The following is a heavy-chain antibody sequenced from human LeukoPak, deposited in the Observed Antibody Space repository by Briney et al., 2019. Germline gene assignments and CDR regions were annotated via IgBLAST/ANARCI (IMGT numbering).Heavy chain of an antibody. D-gene: IGHD6-6*01. CDR1: GGSISSHY. J-gene: IGHJ6*03. Sequence: KPSETLSLTCTVSGGSISSHYWSWIRQPPGKGLEWIGYIYYSGSTNYNPSLKSRVTISVDTSKNQFSLKLSSVTAADTAVYYCATAISIAARTEGYYYYYMDVWGKGTTVTVSS. CDR2: IYYSGST. CDR3: ATAISIAARTEGYYYYYMDV. V-gene: IGHV4-59*11.